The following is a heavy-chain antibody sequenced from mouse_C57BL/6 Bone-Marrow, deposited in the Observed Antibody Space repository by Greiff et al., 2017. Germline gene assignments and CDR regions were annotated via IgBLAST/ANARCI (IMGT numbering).Heavy chain of an antibody. CDR2: ISSGGSYT. Sequence: VKLMESGGDLVKPGGSLKLSCAASGFTFSSYGMSWVRQTPDKRLEWVATISSGGSYTYYPDSVKGRFTISRDNAKNTLYLQMSSLESEDTAMYYCARRRIPHWYFDVWGTGTTVTVSS. CDR1: GFTFSSYG. CDR3: ARRRIPHWYFDV. J-gene: IGHJ1*03. V-gene: IGHV5-6*02.